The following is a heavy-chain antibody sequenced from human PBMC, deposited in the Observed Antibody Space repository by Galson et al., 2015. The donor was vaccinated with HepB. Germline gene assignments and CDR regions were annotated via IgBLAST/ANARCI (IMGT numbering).Heavy chain of an antibody. D-gene: IGHD3-22*01. J-gene: IGHJ4*02. CDR1: GFTFSSYW. CDR3: ARDSTYYDGSAYYDNLDS. V-gene: IGHV3-7*03. CDR2: INQDGAKK. Sequence: SLRLSCAASGFTFSSYWMTWVRQAPGKGLEWVANINQDGAKKNYVDSVKGRFTISRDNAKNSLYLEMSSLRAEDTAMYHCARDSTYYDGSAYYDNLDSWGQGTLVTVSS.